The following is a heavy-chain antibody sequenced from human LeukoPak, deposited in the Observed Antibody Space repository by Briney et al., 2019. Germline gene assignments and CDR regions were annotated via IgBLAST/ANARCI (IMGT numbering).Heavy chain of an antibody. CDR2: MNPNSGNT. CDR3: ARIAAAGNRRLNY. Sequence: ASVKVSCKASGYTFTSYDINWVRQATGQGLEWMGWMNPNSGNTGYAQKFQGRITMTRNTSISTAYMELSSLTSEDTAVYYCARIAAAGNRRLNYWGQGTLVTVSS. J-gene: IGHJ4*02. V-gene: IGHV1-8*01. CDR1: GYTFTSYD. D-gene: IGHD6-13*01.